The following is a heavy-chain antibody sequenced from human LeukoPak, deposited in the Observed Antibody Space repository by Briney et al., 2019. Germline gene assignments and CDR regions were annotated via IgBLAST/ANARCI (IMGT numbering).Heavy chain of an antibody. V-gene: IGHV3-7*01. Sequence: PGGSLRLSCAASGFTSSSYWMSWVRQAPGKGLEWVANIKQDGSEKYYVDSVKGRFTISRDSAKNSLYLQMNSLRAEDTAVYYCARVWSITIFGVVTQYYFDYWGQGTLVTVSS. CDR1: GFTSSSYW. J-gene: IGHJ4*02. D-gene: IGHD3-3*01. CDR2: IKQDGSEK. CDR3: ARVWSITIFGVVTQYYFDY.